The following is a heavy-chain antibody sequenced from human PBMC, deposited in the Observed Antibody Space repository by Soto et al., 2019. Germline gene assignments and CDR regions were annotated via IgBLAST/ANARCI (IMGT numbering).Heavy chain of an antibody. V-gene: IGHV3-23*01. CDR1: GFTFSSYA. CDR2: ISGSGGST. Sequence: EVQLLESGGGLVQPGGSLRLSCAASGFTFSSYAMSWVRQAPGKGLEWVSAISGSGGSTYYAGSVKGRFTISRDNSKNTLYLQMNSLRAEDTAVYYCAKTRSGWYDAFDIWGQGTMVTVSS. CDR3: AKTRSGWYDAFDI. J-gene: IGHJ3*02. D-gene: IGHD6-19*01.